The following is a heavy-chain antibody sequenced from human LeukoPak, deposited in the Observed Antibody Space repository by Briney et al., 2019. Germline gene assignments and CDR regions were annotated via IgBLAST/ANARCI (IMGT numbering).Heavy chain of an antibody. CDR2: ISSGTSYL. CDR1: GFTFDDYG. V-gene: IGHV3-21*01. CDR3: ARGRPSLTISGVGFGTKNVFDI. Sequence: GGSLRLSCAASGFTFDDYGMSWVRQAPGKGLQWVSSISSGTSYLNYADSVKGRFNISRDNSKNSLYLQINSLRAEDTAVYFCARGRPSLTISGVGFGTKNVFDIWGQGTMVTVSS. D-gene: IGHD3-3*01. J-gene: IGHJ3*02.